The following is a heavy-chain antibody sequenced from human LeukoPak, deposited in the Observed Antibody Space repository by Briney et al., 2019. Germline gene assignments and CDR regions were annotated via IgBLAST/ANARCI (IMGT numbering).Heavy chain of an antibody. Sequence: GGSLRLSCAAPGFTFSTYGIHWVRQAPGKGLEWVAFIRYDGTNKWYADSVKGRFTISRDNSKNTLYLQMNSVRVEDTAVYHCAKDRDYGDYPSAYYYYMDVWGNGTTVTVSS. CDR2: IRYDGTNK. CDR3: AKDRDYGDYPSAYYYYMDV. J-gene: IGHJ6*03. CDR1: GFTFSTYG. V-gene: IGHV3-30*02. D-gene: IGHD4-17*01.